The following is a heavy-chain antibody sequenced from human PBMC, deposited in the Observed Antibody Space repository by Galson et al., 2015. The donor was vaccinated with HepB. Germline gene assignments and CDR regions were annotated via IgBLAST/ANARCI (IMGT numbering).Heavy chain of an antibody. V-gene: IGHV3-66*02. CDR1: GFTVSSNY. Sequence: SLRLSCAASGFTVSSNYMSWVRQAPGKGLEWVSVIYSGGSTYYADSVKGRFTISRDNSKNKLYLQMKSLRAEDTTVYYCARDRGLWSVPLVATEVWGMDVWGQGTTVTVSS. D-gene: IGHD3-3*01. CDR3: ARDRGLWSVPLVATEVWGMDV. CDR2: IYSGGST. J-gene: IGHJ6*02.